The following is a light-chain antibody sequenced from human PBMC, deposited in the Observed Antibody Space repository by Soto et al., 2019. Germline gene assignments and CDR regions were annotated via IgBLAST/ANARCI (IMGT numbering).Light chain of an antibody. V-gene: IGKV1-5*03. CDR2: KAS. J-gene: IGKJ1*01. CDR1: QSISTW. CDR3: QQYNRYWT. Sequence: DIQMTQSPSTLSASVGDRVTITCRASQSISTWLAWYQQKPGKAPKLLIYKASTLESGVPSRFSGSGSGTEFTLTISSLQPDDFATYYCQQYNRYWTFGQGTKVETK.